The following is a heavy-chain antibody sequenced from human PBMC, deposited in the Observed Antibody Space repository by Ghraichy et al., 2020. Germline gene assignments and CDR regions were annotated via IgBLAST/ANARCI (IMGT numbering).Heavy chain of an antibody. CDR3: ARHGPGSGIAAASVDY. CDR2: IDPSDSYT. V-gene: IGHV5-10-1*01. J-gene: IGHJ4*02. CDR1: GYSFTSYW. Sequence: GGSLRLSCKGSGYSFTSYWISWVRQMPGKGLEWMGRIDPSDSYTNYSPSFQGHVTISADKSISTAYLQWSSLKASDTAMYYCARHGPGSGIAAASVDYWGQGTLVTVSS. D-gene: IGHD6-13*01.